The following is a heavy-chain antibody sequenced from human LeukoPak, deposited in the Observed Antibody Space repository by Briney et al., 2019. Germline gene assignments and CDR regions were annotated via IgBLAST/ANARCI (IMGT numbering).Heavy chain of an antibody. V-gene: IGHV3-30*03. J-gene: IGHJ1*01. D-gene: IGHD4-17*01. CDR1: GFTFSSYG. CDR3: ATGAGDYGYFQH. Sequence: GGSLRLSCAASGFTFSSYGMHWVRQAPGKGLEWVAVISYDGSNKYYADSVKGRFTISRDNSKNTLYLQMNSLRPEDAAVYYCATGAGDYGYFQHWGQGTLVTVSS. CDR2: ISYDGSNK.